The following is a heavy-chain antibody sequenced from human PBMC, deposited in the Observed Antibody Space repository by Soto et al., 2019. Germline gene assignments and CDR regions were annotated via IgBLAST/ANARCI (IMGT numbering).Heavy chain of an antibody. V-gene: IGHV3-11*01. Sequence: QVELVESGGGLVKPGGSLRLSCAASGFTFSDYYMSWIRQAPGKGLEWISYISGSDTTIDYADSVKGRFTISRDNAKNSLYLQMNSLRAEDTAVYYCAREGDSYESSGYFLRDAFDIWGQGTMVTVSS. CDR3: AREGDSYESSGYFLRDAFDI. CDR2: ISGSDTTI. CDR1: GFTFSDYY. J-gene: IGHJ3*02. D-gene: IGHD3-22*01.